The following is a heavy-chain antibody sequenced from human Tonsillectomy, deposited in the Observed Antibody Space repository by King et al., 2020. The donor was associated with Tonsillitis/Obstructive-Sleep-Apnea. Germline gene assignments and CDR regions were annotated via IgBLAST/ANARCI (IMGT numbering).Heavy chain of an antibody. CDR1: GFTFSNYG. V-gene: IGHV3-33*01. D-gene: IGHD6-13*01. CDR2: IWYDGSNK. CDR3: ARRSWSFDF. Sequence: VQLVESGGGVVQPGRSLRLSCAASGFTFSNYGMHWVRQAPGKGLEWVAVIWYDGSNKYYADPVKGRFTISRDDSRYTLYLEMNSLRAEDTAVYYCARRSWSFDFWGQGTLVTVSS. J-gene: IGHJ4*02.